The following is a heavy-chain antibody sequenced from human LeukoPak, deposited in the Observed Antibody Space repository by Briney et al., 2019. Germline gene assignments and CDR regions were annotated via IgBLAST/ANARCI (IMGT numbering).Heavy chain of an antibody. V-gene: IGHV3-7*01. J-gene: IGHJ4*02. CDR1: GFTFSSYA. D-gene: IGHD3-10*01. Sequence: WGSLRLSCAASGFTFSSYAMSWVRQAPGKGLEWVANMNQDGTDTYYLDSVKGRFTISRDNAKNTMYLQMNSLRVEDTAVYHCTRDRSPTYWGQGTLVTVS. CDR2: MNQDGTDT. CDR3: TRDRSPTY.